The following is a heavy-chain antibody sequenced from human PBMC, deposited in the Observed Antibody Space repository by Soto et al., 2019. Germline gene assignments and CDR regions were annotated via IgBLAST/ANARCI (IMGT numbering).Heavy chain of an antibody. CDR3: ARSTEWNAFDL. Sequence: EEQLVETGGGLIQPGGSLRLSCAVSGFTVIRDYMNWVRQAPGKGLEWVSVIYSGGTTYHADSVKGRFTISRDNSGNTLVRQMNSLRAEDTAMDYCARSTEWNAFDLWGQGTMVTVSS. J-gene: IGHJ3*01. CDR1: GFTVIRDY. V-gene: IGHV3-53*02. D-gene: IGHD3-3*01. CDR2: IYSGGTT.